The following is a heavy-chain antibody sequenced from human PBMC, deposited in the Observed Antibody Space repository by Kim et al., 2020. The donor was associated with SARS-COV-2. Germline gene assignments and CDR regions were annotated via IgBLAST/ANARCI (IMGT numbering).Heavy chain of an antibody. CDR2: ISGSGGST. D-gene: IGHD1-26*01. CDR3: AKVKHLVGTGRDYFDY. CDR1: GFTFSSYA. Sequence: GGSLRLSCAASGFTFSSYAMSWVRQAPGKGLEWVSAISGSGGSTYYADSVKGRFTISRDNTKNTLYLQMNSLRAEDTAVYYCAKVKHLVGTGRDYFDYGGQGGLVAVAS. V-gene: IGHV3-23*01. J-gene: IGHJ4*02.